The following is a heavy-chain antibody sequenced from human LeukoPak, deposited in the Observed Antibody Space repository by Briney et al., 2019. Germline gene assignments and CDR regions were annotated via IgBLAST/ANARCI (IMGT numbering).Heavy chain of an antibody. D-gene: IGHD3-3*01. V-gene: IGHV1-69*13. J-gene: IGHJ6*03. CDR2: IIPIFGTA. CDR3: ARDPRRVTIFGVVANYYYYYMDV. CDR1: GGTFSSYA. Sequence: SVKVSCKASGGTFSSYAISWVRQAPGQGLEWMGGIIPIFGTANYAQKFQGRVTITADESTSTDYMELSSLRSEDTAVYYCARDPRRVTIFGVVANYYYYYMDVWGKGTTVTVSS.